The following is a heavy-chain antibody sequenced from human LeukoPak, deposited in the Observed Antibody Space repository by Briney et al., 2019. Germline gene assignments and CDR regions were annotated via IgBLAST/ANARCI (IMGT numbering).Heavy chain of an antibody. D-gene: IGHD2-8*01. Sequence: GGSLRLSCAASGFTFDDYAMHWVRQAPGKGLEWVSGISWNSDSIGYADSVKGRFTISRDSAKNSLYLQMNSLRAEDTALYYCAKVAHRLGYCTNGVCPFDYWGQGTLVTVSS. J-gene: IGHJ4*02. CDR2: ISWNSDSI. CDR3: AKVAHRLGYCTNGVCPFDY. V-gene: IGHV3-9*01. CDR1: GFTFDDYA.